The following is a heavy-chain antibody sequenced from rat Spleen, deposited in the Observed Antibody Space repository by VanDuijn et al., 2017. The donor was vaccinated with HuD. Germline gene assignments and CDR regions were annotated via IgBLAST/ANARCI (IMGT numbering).Heavy chain of an antibody. V-gene: IGHV5-22*01. Sequence: EVQLVESGGGLVQPGRSLKLSCAASGFTFSDFFMAWVRQAPKKGLEWVASITYEGSTTYYGDSVKGRFTISRDDAKNTLFLQMHSLRSEDTATYYCARHAVRRPTDWYFDFWGPGTMVTVSS. CDR3: ARHAVRRPTDWYFDF. J-gene: IGHJ1*01. CDR1: GFTFSDFF. D-gene: IGHD1-11*01. CDR2: ITYEGSTT.